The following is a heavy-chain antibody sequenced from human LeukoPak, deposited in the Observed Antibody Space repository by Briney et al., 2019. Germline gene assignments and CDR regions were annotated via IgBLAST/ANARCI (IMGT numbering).Heavy chain of an antibody. V-gene: IGHV3-23*01. D-gene: IGHD3-3*01. J-gene: IGHJ5*02. Sequence: GGSLRLSCAGSGFTFRSYAMSWVRQSPVKGLEWVSAISDSGDGTYYADSVKARFTISRDNSKDTVYLEMSSLRAEDTAVYYCVREVSAWPKNWFDPWGQGTLVTVSS. CDR2: ISDSGDGT. CDR3: VREVSAWPKNWFDP. CDR1: GFTFRSYA.